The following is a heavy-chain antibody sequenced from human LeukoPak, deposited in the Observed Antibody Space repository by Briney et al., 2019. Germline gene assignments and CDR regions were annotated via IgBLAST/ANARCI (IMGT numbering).Heavy chain of an antibody. D-gene: IGHD3-10*01. Sequence: SVEGRFTISRDNDKNSLYLQMNSLRAEDTAVYYCARDLAAGRYYFDYWGQGTLVTVSS. V-gene: IGHV3-48*01. J-gene: IGHJ4*02. CDR3: ARDLAAGRYYFDY.